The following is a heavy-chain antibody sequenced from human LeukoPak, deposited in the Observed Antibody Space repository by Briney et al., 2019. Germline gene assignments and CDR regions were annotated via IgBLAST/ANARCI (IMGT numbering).Heavy chain of an antibody. V-gene: IGHV1-46*01. CDR2: INPSGGNT. D-gene: IGHD2-15*01. CDR3: AREEDGGYLDY. Sequence: ASVKVSCKASGYTFTSYYIHWVRQAPGQGLEWMGIINPSGGNTNYARKFQGRVTMTRDTSTSTVYMGLSSLRSEDTAMYYCAREEDGGYLDYWGQGTVVTVSS. CDR1: GYTFTSYY. J-gene: IGHJ4*02.